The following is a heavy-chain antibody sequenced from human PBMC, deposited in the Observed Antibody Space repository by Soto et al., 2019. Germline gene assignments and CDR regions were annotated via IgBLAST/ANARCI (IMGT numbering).Heavy chain of an antibody. Sequence: EVQLVESGGGLVQPGGSLRLSCAASGFTFSSYAMHWVRQAPGKGLEYVSAISSNGGSTYYANSVMGRFTISRDNSKNTLYLQMGSLRAEDMAVYYCARDRYRGYSYGPDYWGQGTLVTVSS. CDR2: ISSNGGST. CDR1: GFTFSSYA. D-gene: IGHD5-18*01. V-gene: IGHV3-64*01. CDR3: ARDRYRGYSYGPDY. J-gene: IGHJ4*02.